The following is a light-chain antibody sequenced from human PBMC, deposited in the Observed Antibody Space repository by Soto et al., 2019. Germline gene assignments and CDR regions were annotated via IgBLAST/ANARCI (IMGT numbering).Light chain of an antibody. CDR2: GAS. CDR1: QSLDSN. J-gene: IGKJ1*01. CDR3: HQYNDWPRT. Sequence: EIVVTQSPATLSVSPGERATLSCRASQSLDSNLAWYQQEPGRAPRLLIYGASTRAAGVPARFSGSGSETEFTLTISSLQSEDFAVYYCHQYNDWPRTFGPGTKVDI. V-gene: IGKV3-15*01.